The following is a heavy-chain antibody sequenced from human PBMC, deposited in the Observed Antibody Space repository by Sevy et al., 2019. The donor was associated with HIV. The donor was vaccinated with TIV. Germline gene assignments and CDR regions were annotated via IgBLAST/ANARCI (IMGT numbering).Heavy chain of an antibody. CDR2: ISSSGSTI. J-gene: IGHJ4*02. CDR1: GFTFSDYY. Sequence: GGSLRLSCAASGFTFSDYYMSWIRQAPGKGLEWVSYISSSGSTIYYADSVKGRFTISRDNSKNTLYLQMNSLRAEDTAVYYCAKVDSSGYYSVSGFDYWGQGTLVTVSS. D-gene: IGHD3-22*01. V-gene: IGHV3-11*01. CDR3: AKVDSSGYYSVSGFDY.